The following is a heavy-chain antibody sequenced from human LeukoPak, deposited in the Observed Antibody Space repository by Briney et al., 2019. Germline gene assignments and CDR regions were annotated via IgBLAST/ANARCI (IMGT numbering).Heavy chain of an antibody. CDR1: GFTFSSYW. V-gene: IGHV3-30*02. CDR3: ARDLDELDAPYFFDY. J-gene: IGHJ4*02. CDR2: IRYDGSNK. D-gene: IGHD3-10*01. Sequence: PGGSLRLSCAASGFTFSSYWMHWVRQAPGKGLEWVAFIRYDGSNKYYADSVKGRFTISRDNSKNTLFLQMNSLGAEDTAVYYCARDLDELDAPYFFDYWGQGTPVTVSS.